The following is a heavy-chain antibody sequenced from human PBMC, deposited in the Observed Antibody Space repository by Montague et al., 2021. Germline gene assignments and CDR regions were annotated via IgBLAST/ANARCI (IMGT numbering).Heavy chain of an antibody. D-gene: IGHD3-22*01. Sequence: SETLSLTCSVSGDSINGWYWSWIRQPPGKGLEWIGSVFYSGATNYNPSLKSRVTMSADTSKNQVSLKVNSVTAADTAVYYCARQGVYESGGLFVWGQGTLVTVSS. CDR3: ARQGVYESGGLFV. J-gene: IGHJ4*02. CDR2: VFYSGAT. CDR1: GDSINGWY. V-gene: IGHV4-59*01.